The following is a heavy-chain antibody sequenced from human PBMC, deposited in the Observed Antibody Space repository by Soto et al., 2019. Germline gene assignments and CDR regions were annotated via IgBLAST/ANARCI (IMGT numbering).Heavy chain of an antibody. CDR2: ISYDGSNK. CDR1: GFTFSSYG. Sequence: QVQLVESGGGVVQPGRSLRLSCAASGFTFSSYGMHWVRQAQGKGLEWVAVISYDGSNKYYADSVKGRFTISRDNSKNTLYLHMNSLRAEDTAVYYCAKNRGYDFSSASDVWGKGTTVTVSS. CDR3: AKNRGYDFSSASDV. V-gene: IGHV3-30*18. J-gene: IGHJ6*04. D-gene: IGHD3-3*01.